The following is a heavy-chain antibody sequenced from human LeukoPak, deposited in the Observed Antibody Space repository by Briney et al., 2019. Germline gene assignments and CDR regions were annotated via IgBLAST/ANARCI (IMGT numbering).Heavy chain of an antibody. J-gene: IGHJ4*02. CDR1: GFXFNSYG. CDR2: ISNDGNDK. CDR3: AKDGLMRFFDY. V-gene: IGHV3-30*18. Sequence: PGRSLRLSCAASGFXFNSYGMYWARQAPGKGLEWVAVISNDGNDKQYADSVKGRFTISRDNSNNTLYLQMNSLRGEDTAVYYCAKDGLMRFFDYWGQGTLVTVSS. D-gene: IGHD2-8*01.